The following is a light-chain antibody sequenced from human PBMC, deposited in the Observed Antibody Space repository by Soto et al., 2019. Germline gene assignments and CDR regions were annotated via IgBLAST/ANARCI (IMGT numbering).Light chain of an antibody. J-gene: IGKJ2*02. CDR1: QSVDRY. V-gene: IGKV3-11*01. CDR3: QQRGKWPST. Sequence: EVLLTQSPDTLSLSPGETATLSRRTSQSVDRYVAWYQQKLGQAPRPLIHDAYTRATGVGDRFTGSGAATDFSLTITSLEPEDFAVYYCQQRGKWPSTFGPGTNVEIK. CDR2: DAY.